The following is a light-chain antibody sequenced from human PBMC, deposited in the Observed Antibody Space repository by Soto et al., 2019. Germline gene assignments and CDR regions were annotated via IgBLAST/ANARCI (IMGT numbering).Light chain of an antibody. V-gene: IGKV3-20*01. Sequence: EIVLTQSPGTLSLFPGERATFSCRVSQSVSSTYLAWYRQKPGQAPRLLIYGASSRATGIPDRFSGSGSGTDFTLTISRLEPEDSAVYYCQHYGTSPRTFGQGTKVEIK. CDR3: QHYGTSPRT. CDR2: GAS. CDR1: QSVSSTY. J-gene: IGKJ1*01.